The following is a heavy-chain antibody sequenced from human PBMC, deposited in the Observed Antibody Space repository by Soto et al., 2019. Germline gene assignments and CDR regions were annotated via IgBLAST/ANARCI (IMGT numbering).Heavy chain of an antibody. CDR1: GGSIISSSYY. CDR3: ASPVDYGGNSGHALDI. J-gene: IGHJ3*02. Sequence: SETLSLTCTVSGGSIISSSYYWGWIRQPPGKGLEWIGNIYNSRTTYYNPSLKSRVTISADTSKNQFSLKLSSVTAADTAVYYCASPVDYGGNSGHALDIWGQGTTVTVPS. V-gene: IGHV4-39*01. D-gene: IGHD4-17*01. CDR2: IYNSRTT.